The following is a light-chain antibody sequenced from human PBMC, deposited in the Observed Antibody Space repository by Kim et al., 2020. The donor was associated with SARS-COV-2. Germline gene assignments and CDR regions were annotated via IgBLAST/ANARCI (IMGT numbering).Light chain of an antibody. V-gene: IGLV1-47*01. CDR1: SSNIGSNY. Sequence: QCVLTQPPSASGTPGQRVTISCSGSSSNIGSNYVYWYQQLPETAPKLLIYRNNQRPSGVPDRFSGSKSGTSASLAISGLRSEDEADYYCAAWDDSLSGRVFGGGTQLTVL. J-gene: IGLJ3*02. CDR2: RNN. CDR3: AAWDDSLSGRV.